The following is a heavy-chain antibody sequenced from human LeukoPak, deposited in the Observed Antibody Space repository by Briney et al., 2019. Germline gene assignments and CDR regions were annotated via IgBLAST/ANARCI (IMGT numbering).Heavy chain of an antibody. CDR3: ARDNLPSGD. V-gene: IGHV4-59*01. D-gene: IGHD1-14*01. Sequence: KPSETLSLTCTVSGASITSYYWTWIRQPPGKGLEWIGYIYYTGITKYNPSLKSRVTTSVDTSKNQFSLKLNSVTAADTAVYYCARDNLPSGDWGQGTLVTVSS. CDR2: IYYTGIT. CDR1: GASITSYY. J-gene: IGHJ4*02.